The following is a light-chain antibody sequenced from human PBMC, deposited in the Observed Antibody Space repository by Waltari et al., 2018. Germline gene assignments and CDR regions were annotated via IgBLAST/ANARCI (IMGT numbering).Light chain of an antibody. V-gene: IGLV1-40*01. Sequence: QSVLTQPPSVSGAPGQRVTVSCTGTNSNIGAGYDVPWYHQFPGTAPKLLIYGSANRPSGVPDRFSGSKSGTSASLAITGLQTEDEADYYCQSYDISLSGFWVFGGGTKLTVL. CDR2: GSA. CDR3: QSYDISLSGFWV. CDR1: NSNIGAGYD. J-gene: IGLJ3*02.